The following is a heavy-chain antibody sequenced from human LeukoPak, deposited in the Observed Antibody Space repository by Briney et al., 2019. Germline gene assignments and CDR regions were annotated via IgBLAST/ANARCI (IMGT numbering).Heavy chain of an antibody. CDR3: ARDQSWNYPPDAFDI. V-gene: IGHV1-46*01. Sequence: ASVKVSFKASGYTFTKYDIHWVRQAPGQGLEWMGRINPSDSDTRDAQKFQGRVIMTRDTSTSTVYMELSSLRSEDTALYYCARDQSWNYPPDAFDIWGQGTMVTVSS. CDR2: INPSDSDT. J-gene: IGHJ3*02. CDR1: GYTFTKYD. D-gene: IGHD1-7*01.